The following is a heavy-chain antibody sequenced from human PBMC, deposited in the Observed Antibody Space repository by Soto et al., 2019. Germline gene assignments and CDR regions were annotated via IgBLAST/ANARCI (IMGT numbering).Heavy chain of an antibody. CDR3: AKEGGLSGSYYISSSYYFDY. D-gene: IGHD1-26*01. J-gene: IGHJ4*02. Sequence: QVQLVESGGGVVQPGRSLRLSCAASGFTFSSYGMHWVRQAPGKGLEWVAIISYDGSNTYYADSVKGRFTISRDNSKNTLYXXMNSLRAEDTSVYYCAKEGGLSGSYYISSSYYFDYWGQGTLVTVSS. V-gene: IGHV3-30*18. CDR1: GFTFSSYG. CDR2: ISYDGSNT.